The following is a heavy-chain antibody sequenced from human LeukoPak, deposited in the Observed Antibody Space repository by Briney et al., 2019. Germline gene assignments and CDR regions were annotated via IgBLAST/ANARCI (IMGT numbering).Heavy chain of an antibody. J-gene: IGHJ4*02. V-gene: IGHV3-7*01. CDR1: GFTFSSHA. CDR3: ARDLNYYDSSGYYNY. D-gene: IGHD3-22*01. CDR2: IKQDGSEK. Sequence: PGGSLRLSCAASGFTFSSHAMSWVRQAPGKGLEWVANIKQDGSEKYYVDSVKGRFTISRDNAKNSLYLQINSLRAEDTAVYYCARDLNYYDSSGYYNYWGQGSLVTVYS.